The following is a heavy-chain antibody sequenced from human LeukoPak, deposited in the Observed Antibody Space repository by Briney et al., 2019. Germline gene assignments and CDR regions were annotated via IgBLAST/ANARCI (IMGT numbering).Heavy chain of an antibody. CDR3: ARRGSGIAAAFDY. J-gene: IGHJ4*02. CDR1: EFSVSGNF. CDR2: IYSGGST. D-gene: IGHD6-13*01. V-gene: IGHV3-53*01. Sequence: PGGSLRLSCAASEFSVSGNFMNWVRQAPGKGLEWVSVIYSGGSTYYADSVKGRFTISRDNSKNTLYLQMNSLRAEDTAVYYCARRGSGIAAAFDYWGQGTLVTVSS.